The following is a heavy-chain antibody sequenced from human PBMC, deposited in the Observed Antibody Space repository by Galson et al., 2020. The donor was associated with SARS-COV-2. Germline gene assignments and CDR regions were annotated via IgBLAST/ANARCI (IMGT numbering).Heavy chain of an antibody. CDR1: GGSISSGGYY. Sequence: SETLSLTCTVSGGSISSGGYYWSWIRQHPGKGLEWIGYIYYSGSTYYNPSLKSRVTISVDTSKNQFSLKLSSVTAADTAVYYCARDTGPYNWNDGGAFDIWGQGTMVTVSS. D-gene: IGHD1-20*01. CDR3: ARDTGPYNWNDGGAFDI. V-gene: IGHV4-31*03. J-gene: IGHJ3*02. CDR2: IYYSGST.